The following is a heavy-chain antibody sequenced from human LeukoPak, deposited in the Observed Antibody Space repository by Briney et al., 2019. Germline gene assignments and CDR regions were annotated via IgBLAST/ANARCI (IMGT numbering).Heavy chain of an antibody. CDR3: AREPPYDSSGYYYY. CDR1: GFTFSSYS. D-gene: IGHD3-22*01. V-gene: IGHV3-21*01. Sequence: GGSPRLSCAASGFTFSSYSMNWVRQAPGKGLEWVSSISSSSSYIYYADSVKGRFTISRDNAKGSLYQQMNSLRAEDTAVYYCAREPPYDSSGYYYYWGQGTLVTVSS. J-gene: IGHJ4*02. CDR2: ISSSSSYI.